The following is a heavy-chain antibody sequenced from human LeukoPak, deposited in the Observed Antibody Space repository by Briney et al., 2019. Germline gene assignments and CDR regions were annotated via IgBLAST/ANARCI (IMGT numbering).Heavy chain of an antibody. Sequence: SETLSLTCAVYGGSFSGYYWSWIRQPPGKGLGWIGEINHSGSTNYNPSLKSRVTISVDTSKNQFSLKLSSVTAADTAVYYCAGDVSRNWFDPWGQGTLVSVSS. J-gene: IGHJ5*02. CDR2: INHSGST. V-gene: IGHV4-34*01. D-gene: IGHD2-21*02. CDR3: AGDVSRNWFDP. CDR1: GGSFSGYY.